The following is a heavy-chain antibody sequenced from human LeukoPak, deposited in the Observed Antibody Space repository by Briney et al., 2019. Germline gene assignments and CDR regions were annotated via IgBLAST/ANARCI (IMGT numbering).Heavy chain of an antibody. J-gene: IGHJ5*02. CDR2: IIGSGSST. V-gene: IGHV3-23*01. CDR1: GFTFSSYA. D-gene: IGHD3-22*01. CDR3: AIDGHASSGYSA. Sequence: GGSLRLSCAASGFTFSSYAMSWVRQAPGKGLEWVSAIIGSGSSTYYADSVKGRFTISRDTSKNTLYLQMNSLRAEDTAVYYCAIDGHASSGYSAWGQGTLVTVSS.